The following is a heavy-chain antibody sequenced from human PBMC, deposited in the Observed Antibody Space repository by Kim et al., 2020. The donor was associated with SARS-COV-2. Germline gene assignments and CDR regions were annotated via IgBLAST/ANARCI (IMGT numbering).Heavy chain of an antibody. J-gene: IGHJ6*01. CDR2: ICCDGGST. D-gene: IGHD2-8*01. Sequence: GGSLRLSCAASGFTFGTYAMHWVRQAPGKGLGWVAVICCDGGSTYYADSVKGRFTISRDNSKNTLYLQMNSLRAEDTAVYYCARGSDVVYTYTFGVAVWG. CDR1: GFTFGTYA. V-gene: IGHV3-33*01. CDR3: ARGSDVVYTYTFGVAV.